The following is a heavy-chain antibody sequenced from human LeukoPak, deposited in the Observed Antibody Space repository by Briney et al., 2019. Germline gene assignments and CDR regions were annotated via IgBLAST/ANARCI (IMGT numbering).Heavy chain of an antibody. CDR2: IRRKGNNYVT. V-gene: IGHV3-73*01. J-gene: IGHJ6*03. CDR3: TSGYAGNSDYYYYMDV. D-gene: IGHD2-2*01. CDR1: GFTFSGSA. Sequence: TEGSLRLSCTASGFTFSGSALHWVRQPSGKGLEWIARIRRKGNNYVTAYAASVRGRFTISRDDSETTTFLQMNSLKIEDTALYYCTSGYAGNSDYYYYMDVWGKGTTVAVSS.